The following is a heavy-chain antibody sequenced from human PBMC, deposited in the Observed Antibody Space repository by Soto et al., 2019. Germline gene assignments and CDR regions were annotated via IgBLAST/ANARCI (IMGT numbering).Heavy chain of an antibody. D-gene: IGHD6-19*01. V-gene: IGHV1-18*01. CDR1: GYTFTSYG. CDR3: AIVIAVAGRVWYFAL. CDR2: ISAYNGNT. Sequence: ASVKVSCKASGYTFTSYGISWVRQAPGQGLEWMGWISAYNGNTNYAQKLRGRVTMTTDTSTSTAYMELRSLRSDDTAVYYCAIVIAVAGRVWYFALRGRGTLVPVSS. J-gene: IGHJ2*01.